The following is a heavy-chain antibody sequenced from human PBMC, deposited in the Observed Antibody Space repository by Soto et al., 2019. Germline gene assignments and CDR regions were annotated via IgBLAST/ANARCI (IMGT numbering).Heavy chain of an antibody. CDR1: GGTFSSYT. CDR3: ARDEGYCSGGSCYGDSYFDY. V-gene: IGHV1-69*08. D-gene: IGHD2-15*01. J-gene: IGHJ4*02. Sequence: QVQLVQSGAEVKKPGSSVKVSCKASGGTFSSYTISWVRQAPGQGLEWMGRIIPILGIANYAQKFQGRVTITADKSTSTAYMELSSLRSEDTAVYYCARDEGYCSGGSCYGDSYFDYWGQGTLVTVSS. CDR2: IIPILGIA.